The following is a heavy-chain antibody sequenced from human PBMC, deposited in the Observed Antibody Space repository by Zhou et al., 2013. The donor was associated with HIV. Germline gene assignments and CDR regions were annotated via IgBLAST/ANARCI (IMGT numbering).Heavy chain of an antibody. V-gene: IGHV1-69*12. J-gene: IGHJ3*01. Sequence: QVQLVQSGAEVRKPGSSVKVSCRTSGGTFTDIAITWVRQAPGQGLEWMGGITPVFATTNYAQKFQDRITIIADESTSTVFMEMNGLTPEDTAVYYCARDRADLLSAFDLWGQGTVVTVSS. CDR1: GGTFTDIA. CDR3: ARDRADLLSAFDL. CDR2: ITPVFATT. D-gene: IGHD1-26*01.